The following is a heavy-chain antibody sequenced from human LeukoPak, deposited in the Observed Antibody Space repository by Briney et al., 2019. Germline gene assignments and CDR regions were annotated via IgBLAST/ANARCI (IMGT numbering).Heavy chain of an antibody. V-gene: IGHV1-69*02. J-gene: IGHJ5*02. CDR2: IIPILGIA. CDR1: GGTFSSYT. D-gene: IGHD4-11*01. CDR3: ASTQVTVDGLIEH. Sequence: SVKVSCKASGGTFSSYTISWVRQAPGQGLEWMGRIIPILGIANYAQKFQGRVTITADKSTSTAYMELSSLGSEDTAVYYCASTQVTVDGLIEHWGQGTLVTVSS.